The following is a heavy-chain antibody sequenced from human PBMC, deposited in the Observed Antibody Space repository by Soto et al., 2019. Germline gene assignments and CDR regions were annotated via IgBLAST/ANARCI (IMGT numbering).Heavy chain of an antibody. CDR1: GGSFIGYY. V-gene: IGHV4-34*01. J-gene: IGHJ6*03. CDR3: ARGRMVYATLPFYYYYYMDV. Sequence: SETLSLTCAVYGGSFIGYYWSLIRQPPGKGLEWIGEINHSGSTNYNPSLKSRVTISVDTSKNQFSLKLSSVTAADTAVYYCARGRMVYATLPFYYYYYMDVWGKGTTVTVSS. D-gene: IGHD2-8*01. CDR2: INHSGST.